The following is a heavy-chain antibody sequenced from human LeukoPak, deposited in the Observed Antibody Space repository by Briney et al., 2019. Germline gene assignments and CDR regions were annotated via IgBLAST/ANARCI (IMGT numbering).Heavy chain of an antibody. CDR1: GGSFSGYY. CDR2: IIHTGRT. CDR3: ARGILVTVYAAFDY. D-gene: IGHD2-2*01. J-gene: IGHJ4*02. Sequence: SETLSLTCGAYGGSFSGYYWTWIRQSPGMGLEWIGEIIHTGRTNYNPSLTSRVSISVDTSKNQFSLELSSVTAADTAVYYCARGILVTVYAAFDYWGQGTLVTVSS. V-gene: IGHV4-34*01.